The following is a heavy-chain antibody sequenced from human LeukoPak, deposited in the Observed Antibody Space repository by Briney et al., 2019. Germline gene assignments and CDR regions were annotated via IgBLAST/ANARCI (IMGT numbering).Heavy chain of an antibody. J-gene: IGHJ3*02. Sequence: SGGSLRLSCAASGFIFSSYWMSWVRQAPGKGLEWVANIKQDGSEKYYVDSVKGRFTISRDNAKNSLFLQMNSLRAEDTAVYYCARPTAQWLVQNAFDIWGQGTMVTVSS. V-gene: IGHV3-7*03. CDR2: IKQDGSEK. CDR1: GFIFSSYW. CDR3: ARPTAQWLVQNAFDI. D-gene: IGHD6-19*01.